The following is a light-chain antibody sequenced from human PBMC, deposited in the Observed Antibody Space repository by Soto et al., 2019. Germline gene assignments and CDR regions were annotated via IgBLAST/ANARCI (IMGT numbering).Light chain of an antibody. Sequence: DIPMTQSPSTLSASLGDRVTITCRASRTITDWLAWYQQRPGKAPKLLIYRASRLESGVPSRFSGSGSGTEFTLTISGLQPDDFASYYRQQYNTFSFTFGQGTKLEIK. J-gene: IGKJ2*01. CDR1: RTITDW. CDR3: QQYNTFSFT. V-gene: IGKV1-5*03. CDR2: RAS.